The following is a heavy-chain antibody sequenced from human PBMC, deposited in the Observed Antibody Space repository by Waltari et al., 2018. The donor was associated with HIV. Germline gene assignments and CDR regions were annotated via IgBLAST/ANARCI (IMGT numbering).Heavy chain of an antibody. J-gene: IGHJ4*02. Sequence: EVQLVESGGDLLKPGGCLRLSCPASGFTLISVWMSWVRQAPGKGLEWVGRIKTKGDGGATDYAAAVKGRFTISRDDSKNTVYLQMNSLKIEDTAVYYCTSEEDYGSGSHFDYWGQGTLVTVSS. CDR1: GFTLISVW. D-gene: IGHD3-10*01. CDR2: IKTKGDGGAT. V-gene: IGHV3-15*01. CDR3: TSEEDYGSGSHFDY.